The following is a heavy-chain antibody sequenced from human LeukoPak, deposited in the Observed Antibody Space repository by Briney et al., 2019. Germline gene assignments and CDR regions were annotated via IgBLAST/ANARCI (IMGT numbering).Heavy chain of an antibody. CDR3: ASLSGRYSGYPGYFQH. CDR1: GGTFSSYA. Sequence: SVKVSCKASGGTFSSYAISWVRQAPGQGLEWMGGIIPIFGTANYAQKFQGRVTITADESRSTAYMELSSLRSEDTAVYYCASLSGRYSGYPGYFQHWGQGTLVTVSS. CDR2: IIPIFGTA. V-gene: IGHV1-69*13. J-gene: IGHJ1*01. D-gene: IGHD5-12*01.